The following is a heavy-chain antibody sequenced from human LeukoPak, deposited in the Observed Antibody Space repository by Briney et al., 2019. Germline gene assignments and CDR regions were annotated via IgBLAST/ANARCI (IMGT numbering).Heavy chain of an antibody. Sequence: ASVKVSCKASGYTFTIYDINWVRQAPGQGLEWMGWINPNSGGTNYAQKFQGWVTMTRDTSISTAYMELSRLRSDDTAVYYCARDRGSSGWPDIWGQGTMVTVSS. CDR2: INPNSGGT. CDR3: ARDRGSSGWPDI. V-gene: IGHV1-2*04. D-gene: IGHD6-19*01. CDR1: GYTFTIYD. J-gene: IGHJ3*02.